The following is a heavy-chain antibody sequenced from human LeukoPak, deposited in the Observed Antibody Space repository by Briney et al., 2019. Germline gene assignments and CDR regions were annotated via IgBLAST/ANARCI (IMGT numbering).Heavy chain of an antibody. CDR3: ARPPWGYYDILTGYPPLFDY. CDR2: IWYDGSNK. CDR1: GFTFSSYG. Sequence: GGSLRLSCAASGFTFSSYGMHWVRQAPGKGLEWVAVIWYDGSNKYYADSVKGRFTISRDNSKNTLYLQMNSLRAEDTAVYYCARPPWGYYDILTGYPPLFDYWGQGTLVTVSS. V-gene: IGHV3-33*01. D-gene: IGHD3-9*01. J-gene: IGHJ4*02.